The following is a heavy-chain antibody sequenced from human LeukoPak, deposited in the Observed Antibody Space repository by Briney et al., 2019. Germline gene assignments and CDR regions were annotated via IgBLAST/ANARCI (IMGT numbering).Heavy chain of an antibody. Sequence: QPGRSLRLSCGASGFTFSSYALHWVRQAPGKGLEWVAVISYDGNNKDHADSVKGRFTISRDNSKNMLYLQMNSLRAEDTAVYYCARWGSGDCSSTRCPELDYWGQGTLVTVSS. J-gene: IGHJ4*02. CDR1: GFTFSSYA. CDR3: ARWGSGDCSSTRCPELDY. CDR2: ISYDGNNK. V-gene: IGHV3-30-3*01. D-gene: IGHD2-2*03.